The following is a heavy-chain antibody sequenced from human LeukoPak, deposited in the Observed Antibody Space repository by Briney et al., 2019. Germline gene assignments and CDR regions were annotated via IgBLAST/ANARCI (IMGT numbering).Heavy chain of an antibody. Sequence: PGGSLRLSCSASGFIFRNYAMNWVRQAPGKGLEWVSLIDGSGHSAYYAESLKGRFTISRDNSKNELYLHINSLRAEDTAIYYCGKSTGAAMLVDSCGPGTLVIVSS. CDR2: IDGSGHSA. D-gene: IGHD2-2*01. J-gene: IGHJ4*02. V-gene: IGHV3-23*01. CDR3: GKSTGAAMLVDS. CDR1: GFIFRNYA.